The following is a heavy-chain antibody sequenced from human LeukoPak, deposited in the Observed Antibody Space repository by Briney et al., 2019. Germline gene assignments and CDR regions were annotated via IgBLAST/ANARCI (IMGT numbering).Heavy chain of an antibody. J-gene: IGHJ5*02. CDR1: GGSFSSYY. V-gene: IGHV4-59*01. CDR2: IYYSGST. CDR3: ARKSIAAAGVNWFDP. D-gene: IGHD6-13*01. Sequence: PSETLSLTCTVSGGSFSSYYWSWIRQPPGKGLEWIGYIYYSGSTNYNPSLKSRVTISVDTSKNQFSLKLSSVTAADTAVYYCARKSIAAAGVNWFDPWGQGTLVTVSS.